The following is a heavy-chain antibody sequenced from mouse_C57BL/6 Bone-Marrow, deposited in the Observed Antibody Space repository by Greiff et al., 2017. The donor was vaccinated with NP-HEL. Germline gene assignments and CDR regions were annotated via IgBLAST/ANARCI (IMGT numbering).Heavy chain of an antibody. CDR1: GFTFSDYG. V-gene: IGHV5-17*01. CDR2: ISSGSSTI. J-gene: IGHJ2*01. Sequence: VQLKESGGGLVKPGGSLKLSCAASGFTFSDYGMHWVRQAPEKGLEWVAYISSGSSTIYYADTVKGRFTISRDNAKNTLFLQMTSLRSEDTAMYYCARPVGNYFDYWGQGTTLTVSS. D-gene: IGHD4-1*01. CDR3: ARPVGNYFDY.